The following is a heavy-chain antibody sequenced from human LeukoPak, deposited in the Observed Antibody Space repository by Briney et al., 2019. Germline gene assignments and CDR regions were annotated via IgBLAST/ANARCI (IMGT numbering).Heavy chain of an antibody. D-gene: IGHD3-22*01. J-gene: IGHJ3*02. Sequence: PGGSLRPSCAASGFTFSSYGMHWVRQAPGKGLEWVAVIWYDGSNKYYADSVKGRFTISRDNSKNTLYLQMNSLRAEDTAVYYCARSSGYPYDAFDIWGQGTMVTVSS. CDR1: GFTFSSYG. V-gene: IGHV3-33*01. CDR3: ARSSGYPYDAFDI. CDR2: IWYDGSNK.